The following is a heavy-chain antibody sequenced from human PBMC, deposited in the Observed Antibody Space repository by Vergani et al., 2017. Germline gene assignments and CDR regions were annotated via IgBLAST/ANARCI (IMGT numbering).Heavy chain of an antibody. Sequence: QMQLVQSGPEVQQPRTSVPLSSHPSLSSFPPSPLLSLPPAPPPRLESIVLVVVGSGNTNYAQKFQERVTITRDMSTSTAYMELSSLRSEDTAVYYCAAXGGSYYYDSSGQSSMGYWGQGTLVTVSS. D-gene: IGHD3-22*01. CDR3: AAXGGSYYYDSSGQSSMGY. CDR2: VVVGSGNT. CDR1: LSSFPPSP. J-gene: IGHJ4*02. V-gene: IGHV1-58*01.